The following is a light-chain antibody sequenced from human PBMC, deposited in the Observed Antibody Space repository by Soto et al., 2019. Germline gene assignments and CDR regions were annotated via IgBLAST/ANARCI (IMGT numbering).Light chain of an antibody. V-gene: IGLV4-69*01. J-gene: IGLJ2*01. CDR2: INSDGSH. Sequence: QLVLTQSPSASASLGASIKLTCTLSSGHSSYAMAWPQQQPEKGPRYLMKINSDGSHSKGDGIPDRFSGSSSRAERYLTISSLQSEDEDDYYSQTWGTGIVVFGRGTKLTVL. CDR3: QTWGTGIVV. CDR1: SGHSSYA.